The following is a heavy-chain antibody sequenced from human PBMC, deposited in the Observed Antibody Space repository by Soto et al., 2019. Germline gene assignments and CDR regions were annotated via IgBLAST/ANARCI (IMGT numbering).Heavy chain of an antibody. CDR1: GFTFSSYA. D-gene: IGHD5-18*01. J-gene: IGHJ4*02. CDR3: AKGIQLWLRSSWDY. Sequence: EVQLLESGGGLVQPGGSLRLSCAASGFTFSSYAMSWVHQAPGKGLEWVSAISGSGGSTYYADSVKGRFTISRDTTKNTLDLQMNSLRAEDTAVYYCAKGIQLWLRSSWDYLGQGTLVTVSS. CDR2: ISGSGGST. V-gene: IGHV3-23*01.